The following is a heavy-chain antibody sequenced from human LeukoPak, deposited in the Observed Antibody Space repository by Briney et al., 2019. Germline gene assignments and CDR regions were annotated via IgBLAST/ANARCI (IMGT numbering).Heavy chain of an antibody. V-gene: IGHV3-30*02. J-gene: IGHJ4*02. CDR2: VRNDGSDT. CDR1: GLTFTSHG. Sequence: GGSLRLSCTTSGLTFTSHGFHWLRQVVGKRMEWVAFVRNDGSDTYHANSVKGRFTISRDNAQNSLYLQMNGLRVEDTAVYYCTRRLDDWGQGTLVTVSS. CDR3: TRRLDD. D-gene: IGHD3-16*01.